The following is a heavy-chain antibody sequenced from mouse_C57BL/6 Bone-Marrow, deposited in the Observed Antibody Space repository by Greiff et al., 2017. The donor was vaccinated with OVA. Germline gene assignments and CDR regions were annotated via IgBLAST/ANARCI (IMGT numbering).Heavy chain of an antibody. J-gene: IGHJ3*01. V-gene: IGHV1-81*01. D-gene: IGHD2-5*01. Sequence: VQLQQSGAELVRPGASVTLSCKASGYTFTSYGISWVKQRTGQGLEWIGEIYPRSGNTYYNEKFKGKATLTADKSSSTAYMELRSLTSEDSAVYFCARSDYSNGFAYWGQGTLVTVSA. CDR2: IYPRSGNT. CDR1: GYTFTSYG. CDR3: ARSDYSNGFAY.